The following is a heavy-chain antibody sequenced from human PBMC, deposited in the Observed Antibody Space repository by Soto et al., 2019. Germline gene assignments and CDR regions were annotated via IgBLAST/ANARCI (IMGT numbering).Heavy chain of an antibody. J-gene: IGHJ6*02. D-gene: IGHD3-10*01. CDR2: INPNSGGT. CDR1: GYTFTGYY. CDR3: ARVTMVRENGYYYYGMDV. Sequence: ASVKVSCKASGYTFTGYYMHWVRQAPGQGLEWMGWINPNSGGTNYAQKFQGWVTMTRDTSISTAYMELSRLRSDDTAVYYCARVTMVRENGYYYYGMDVGGQGTTVTVSS. V-gene: IGHV1-2*04.